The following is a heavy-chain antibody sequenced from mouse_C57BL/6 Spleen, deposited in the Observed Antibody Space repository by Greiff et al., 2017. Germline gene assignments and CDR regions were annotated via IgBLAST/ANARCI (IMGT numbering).Heavy chain of an antibody. V-gene: IGHV7-3*01. Sequence: EVKLMESGGGLVQPGGSLSLSCAASGFTFTDYYMSWVRQPPGKALEWLGFIRNKANGYTTEYSASVKGRFTISRDNSQSILYLQMNALRAEDSATYYCARGGYDVGFAYWGQGTLVTVSA. CDR1: GFTFTDYY. CDR3: ARGGYDVGFAY. CDR2: IRNKANGYTT. J-gene: IGHJ3*01. D-gene: IGHD2-2*01.